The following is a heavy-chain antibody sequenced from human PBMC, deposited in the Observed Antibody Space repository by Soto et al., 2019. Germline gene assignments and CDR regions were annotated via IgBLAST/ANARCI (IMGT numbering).Heavy chain of an antibody. V-gene: IGHV3-48*02. CDR2: ISSSSSTI. CDR1: GFTFSSYS. Sequence: GGSLRLSCAASGFTFSSYSMNWVRQAPGKGLEWVSYISSSSSTIYYADSVKGRFTISRDNAKNSLYLQMNSLRDEDTAVYYCAREGPWQQLTTYYFDYWGQGTLVTVSS. D-gene: IGHD6-13*01. J-gene: IGHJ4*02. CDR3: AREGPWQQLTTYYFDY.